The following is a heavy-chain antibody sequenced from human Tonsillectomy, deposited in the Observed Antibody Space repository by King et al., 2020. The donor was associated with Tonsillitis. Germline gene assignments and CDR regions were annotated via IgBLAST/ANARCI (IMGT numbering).Heavy chain of an antibody. V-gene: IGHV3-66*01. CDR2: IYSGVGGRT. J-gene: IGHJ3*02. CDR3: ARDRFGSGTI. D-gene: IGHD3-10*01. CDR1: GLAATSNY. Sequence: VELVESGGGLVQPGGCLRLSCAASGLAATSNYLSRVRQVPGSGLDWGSLIYSGVGGRTYYADSVKGRFTISRDDPKNMLYLQMNSLRADDTAIYYCARDRFGSGTIWGQGTMVTVSS.